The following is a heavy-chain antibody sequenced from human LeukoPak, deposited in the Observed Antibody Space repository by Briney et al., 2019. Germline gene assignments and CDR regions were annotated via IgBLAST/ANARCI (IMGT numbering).Heavy chain of an antibody. CDR1: GFTFSSYG. CDR3: AKDYPFIVVVPAAIRPWGDY. CDR2: IRYDGSNK. Sequence: PGGSLRLSCAASGFTFSSYGMHWVRQAPGKGLEWVAFIRYDGSNKYYADSVKGRFTISRDNSKNTLYLQMNSLRAEDTAVYYCAKDYPFIVVVPAAIRPWGDYWGQGTLATVSS. V-gene: IGHV3-30*02. D-gene: IGHD2-2*02. J-gene: IGHJ4*02.